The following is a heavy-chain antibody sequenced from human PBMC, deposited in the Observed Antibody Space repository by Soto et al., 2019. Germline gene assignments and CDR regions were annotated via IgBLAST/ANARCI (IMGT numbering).Heavy chain of an antibody. CDR2: ISAYNGNT. Sequence: ASVKVSCKASGYTFTSYGISWVRQAPGQGLEWMGWISAYNGNTNYAQKLQGRVTMTTDTSTSTAYMELRSLRSDDTAVYYCARDDITIFGVVSPFDYWGQGTLVPSPQ. J-gene: IGHJ4*02. CDR1: GYTFTSYG. D-gene: IGHD3-3*01. V-gene: IGHV1-18*01. CDR3: ARDDITIFGVVSPFDY.